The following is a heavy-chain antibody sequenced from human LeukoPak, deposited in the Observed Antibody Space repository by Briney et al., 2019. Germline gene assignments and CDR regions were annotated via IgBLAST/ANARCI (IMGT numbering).Heavy chain of an antibody. CDR2: VYWNGGST. D-gene: IGHD2-21*01. J-gene: IGHJ4*02. Sequence: GSLRLSCAASGFTFDDCGMSWVRQAPGKGLEWVSSVYWNGGSTGYADSVKGRFTISRDNAKNSLYLQMSSLRVEDTALYYCARGGSMIVFDYWGQGALVTVSS. CDR1: GFTFDDCG. CDR3: ARGGSMIVFDY. V-gene: IGHV3-20*04.